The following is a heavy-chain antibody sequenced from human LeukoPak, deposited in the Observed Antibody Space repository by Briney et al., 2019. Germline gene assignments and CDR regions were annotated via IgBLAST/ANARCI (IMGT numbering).Heavy chain of an antibody. CDR1: EFTFSSYA. D-gene: IGHD3-9*01. V-gene: IGHV3-23*01. CDR3: AKAHYDILTGSYYFDY. Sequence: GGSLRLSCAASEFTFSSYAMSWVRQAPGKGLEWVSAISGSGGSTYYADSVKGRFTISRDNSKNTLYLQMNSLRAEDTAVYYCAKAHYDILTGSYYFDYWGQGTTVTVFS. CDR2: ISGSGGST. J-gene: IGHJ4*03.